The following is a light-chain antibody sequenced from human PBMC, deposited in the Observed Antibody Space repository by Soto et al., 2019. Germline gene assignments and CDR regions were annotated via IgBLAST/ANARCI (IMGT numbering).Light chain of an antibody. Sequence: DIQMTQSPSTLSASVGDRVTITCRASQSIRSWLAWYQQKPGKAPKLMIYKASSLETGVPSRFSGSGSGTEFTLIISSLQPDDFASYYCQQYGSSSPWTFGQGTKVGIK. CDR1: QSIRSW. CDR3: QQYGSSSPWT. CDR2: KAS. V-gene: IGKV1-5*03. J-gene: IGKJ1*01.